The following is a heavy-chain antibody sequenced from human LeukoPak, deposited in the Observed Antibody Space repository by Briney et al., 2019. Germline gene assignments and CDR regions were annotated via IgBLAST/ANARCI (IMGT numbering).Heavy chain of an antibody. CDR2: IYSGGST. Sequence: GGSLRLSCAASGFIVSSIHMSWVRQAPGKGLEWVSVIYSGGSTYYADSVKGRFTISRDNSKNTLYLQMNSLRAEDTAVYYCARIDTTRYYYDYMDVWGKGTTVTVSS. CDR1: GFIVSSIH. V-gene: IGHV3-66*02. CDR3: ARIDTTRYYYDYMDV. J-gene: IGHJ6*03. D-gene: IGHD1-14*01.